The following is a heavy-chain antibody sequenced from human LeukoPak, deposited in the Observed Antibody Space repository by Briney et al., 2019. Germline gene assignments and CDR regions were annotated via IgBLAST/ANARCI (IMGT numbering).Heavy chain of an antibody. Sequence: PGGSLRLSCAASGFTVSSNYMSWVRQAPGKGLEWVSVIYSGGSTYYADSVKGRFTISRDNSKNTLYLQMNSLRAEDTAVYYCARGVIGYDILTGYYSSLDYWGQGTLVTVSS. J-gene: IGHJ4*02. CDR2: IYSGGST. D-gene: IGHD3-9*01. CDR3: ARGVIGYDILTGYYSSLDY. CDR1: GFTVSSNY. V-gene: IGHV3-66*01.